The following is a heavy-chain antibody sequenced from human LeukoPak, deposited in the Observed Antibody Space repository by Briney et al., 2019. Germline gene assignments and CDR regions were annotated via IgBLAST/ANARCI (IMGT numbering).Heavy chain of an antibody. J-gene: IGHJ4*02. CDR2: INHRGST. V-gene: IGHV4-34*01. CDR3: ASSVGSTDY. Sequence: SETLSLTCAVYGESLSKYYWTWIRQSPGRGLEWIGEINHRGSTSLNPSLKSRVTLSVDTSKHQFSLKLTSMTAADAAVYYCASSVGSTDYWGQGTLVTVSP. CDR1: GESLSKYY. D-gene: IGHD1-26*01.